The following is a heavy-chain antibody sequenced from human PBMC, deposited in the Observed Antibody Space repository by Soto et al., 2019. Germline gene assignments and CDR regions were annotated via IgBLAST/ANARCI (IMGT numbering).Heavy chain of an antibody. CDR1: GFAFSNCA. CDR3: TKDVTGDIGADF. V-gene: IGHV3-23*05. D-gene: IGHD2-21*02. Sequence: GGSLRLSCAASGFAFSNCAMSWVRQAPGKGLEWVSTIKTSGDTTFYADPVKGRFATSRDDSKNTLYLQMNSLRAEDTATYYCTKDVTGDIGADFWGQGTPVTVSS. J-gene: IGHJ4*02. CDR2: IKTSGDTT.